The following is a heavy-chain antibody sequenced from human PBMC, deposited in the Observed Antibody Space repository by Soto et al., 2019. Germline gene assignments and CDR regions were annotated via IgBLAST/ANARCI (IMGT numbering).Heavy chain of an antibody. Sequence: PSETLSLTCFVSGYSITAGGYYWSWIRHHPGKGLEWIGSFYSSGCIIYNPSLRSRVSISGDTSSNQFSMSLTSVTAADTARYYCARMYSSGSGWFHPWGQGTLVTVSS. J-gene: IGHJ5*02. CDR2: FYSSGCI. V-gene: IGHV4-31*03. D-gene: IGHD6-19*01. CDR1: GYSITAGGYY. CDR3: ARMYSSGSGWFHP.